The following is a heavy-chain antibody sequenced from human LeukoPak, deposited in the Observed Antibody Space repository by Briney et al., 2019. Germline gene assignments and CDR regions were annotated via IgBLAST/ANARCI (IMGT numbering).Heavy chain of an antibody. CDR2: ISAYNGNT. CDR3: ARDLDGSGSYYTDY. D-gene: IGHD3-10*01. CDR1: AYTFSNYG. V-gene: IGHV1-18*01. Sequence: GASVKVSCKTSAYTFSNYGFNWVRQAPGQGLEWMGWISAYNGNTKYAQKFQGRFTMTTDTSTSTAYMELRSLTSDDTAVYYCARDLDGSGSYYTDYWGQGALVTVSP. J-gene: IGHJ4*02.